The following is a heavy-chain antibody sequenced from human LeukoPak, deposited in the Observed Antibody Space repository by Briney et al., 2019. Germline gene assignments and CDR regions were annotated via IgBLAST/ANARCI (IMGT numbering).Heavy chain of an antibody. J-gene: IGHJ4*02. Sequence: GRSPRLSCKASGLTFSSHAMNWVRQAPGKGLEWVSGISSSGSGGSIHYADSVMGRFTISRDNSKNTLHLQMNSLRAEDTGIYYCAKEKTGWSGVIDSWGQGTQVTVSS. CDR1: GLTFSSHA. D-gene: IGHD6-19*01. CDR2: ISSSGSGGSI. V-gene: IGHV3-23*01. CDR3: AKEKTGWSGVIDS.